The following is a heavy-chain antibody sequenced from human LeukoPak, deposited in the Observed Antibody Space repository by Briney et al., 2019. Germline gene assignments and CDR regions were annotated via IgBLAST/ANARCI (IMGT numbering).Heavy chain of an antibody. CDR2: IYYSGTT. Sequence: SETLSLTCTVSGGSISYYYWSWIRQSPGKGLEWIGYIYYSGTTNYNPSLKSRVTISVDTSKNQFSLQLRSVTAADTAVYYCAREDPQTTVPEGMDVWGQGTTVTVSS. CDR1: GGSISYYY. CDR3: AREDPQTTVPEGMDV. D-gene: IGHD4-17*01. J-gene: IGHJ6*02. V-gene: IGHV4-59*01.